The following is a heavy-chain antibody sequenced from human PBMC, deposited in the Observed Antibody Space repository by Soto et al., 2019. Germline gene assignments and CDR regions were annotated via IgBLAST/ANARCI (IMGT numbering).Heavy chain of an antibody. J-gene: IGHJ5*02. CDR3: ARDRYCSGGNCCGVNWFDP. CDR1: GYTFTSYF. D-gene: IGHD2-15*01. Sequence: SVKVSCKASGYTFTSYFITWVRQAPGQGLEWMGWISAYNGNTNYAQKFQGRVTMTTDTSTSTAYMELRSLRSDDTAMYYCARDRYCSGGNCCGVNWFDPWG. CDR2: ISAYNGNT. V-gene: IGHV1-18*04.